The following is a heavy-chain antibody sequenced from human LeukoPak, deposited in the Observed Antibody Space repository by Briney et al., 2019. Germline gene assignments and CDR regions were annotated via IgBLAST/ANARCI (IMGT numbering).Heavy chain of an antibody. CDR2: ISSSSSYI. D-gene: IGHD6-13*01. CDR3: ARDTAAAGIDYFDY. V-gene: IGHV3-21*01. Sequence: GGSLRLSCAASGFTFSSYSMNWVRQAPGKGLEWVSSISSSSSYIYYADSVKGRFTISRDNAKNSLYLQMNSLGAEDTAVYYCARDTAAAGIDYFDYWGQGTLVTVSS. J-gene: IGHJ4*02. CDR1: GFTFSSYS.